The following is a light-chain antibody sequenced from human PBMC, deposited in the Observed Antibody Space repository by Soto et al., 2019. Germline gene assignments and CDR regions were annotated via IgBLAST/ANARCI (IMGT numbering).Light chain of an antibody. CDR1: ITDIGAYNY. V-gene: IGLV2-14*01. Sequence: QSVLTQPASVSWSPGQAITISCTGTITDIGAYNYISWYQQHPGKAPKLLIYGVSSRPSGVSNRFSGSKSGNAAYLTISGLQADDEAEYYCSSYTSSITHYVFGTGTKVTXL. J-gene: IGLJ1*01. CDR2: GVS. CDR3: SSYTSSITHYV.